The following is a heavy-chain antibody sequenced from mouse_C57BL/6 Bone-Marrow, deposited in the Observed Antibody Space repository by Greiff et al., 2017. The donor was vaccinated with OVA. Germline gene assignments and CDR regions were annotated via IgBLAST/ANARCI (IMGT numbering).Heavy chain of an antibody. V-gene: IGHV1-64*01. CDR1: GYTFTSYW. CDR3: ARRGPYYYGSSRYAMDD. Sequence: QVQLKQPGAELVKPGASVKLSCKASGYTFTSYWMHWVKHRPGQGLEWIGMIHPHSGSTNYNEKFKSKAPLTVDKSSSTAYMQLSSLTSEDSAGYYCARRGPYYYGSSRYAMDDWGQGTSVTVSS. J-gene: IGHJ4*01. CDR2: IHPHSGST. D-gene: IGHD1-1*01.